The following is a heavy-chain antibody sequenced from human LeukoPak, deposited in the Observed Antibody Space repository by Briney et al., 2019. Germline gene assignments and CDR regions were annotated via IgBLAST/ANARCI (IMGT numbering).Heavy chain of an antibody. CDR1: QFTFSIYA. CDR3: AKDHNCDY. V-gene: IGHV3-23*01. CDR2: ISGIGGST. Sequence: PGGSLRLSCAASQFTFSIYAMSWVPQAPGKGLESVSAISGIGGSTYYADSVKGRFTVSRDNSKNTLYLQMNSLRAEDTAVYYCAKDHNCDYWGQGTLVTVSS. J-gene: IGHJ4*02.